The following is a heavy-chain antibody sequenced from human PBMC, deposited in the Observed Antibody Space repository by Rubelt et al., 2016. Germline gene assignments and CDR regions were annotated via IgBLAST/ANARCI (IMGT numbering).Heavy chain of an antibody. CDR1: GYTFTSYA. V-gene: IGHV1-3*01. J-gene: IGHJ6*02. Sequence: QVQLVQSGAEVKKPGASVKVSCKASGYTFTSYAMHWVREAPGQRLECMGWINAGKCNTKYSQKFQGRVTITREPSASTAYMELSSLGSEDTAVYYCARKGYVYGMDVWGQGTTVTVSS. D-gene: IGHD3-16*01. CDR2: INAGKCNT. CDR3: ARKGYVYGMDV.